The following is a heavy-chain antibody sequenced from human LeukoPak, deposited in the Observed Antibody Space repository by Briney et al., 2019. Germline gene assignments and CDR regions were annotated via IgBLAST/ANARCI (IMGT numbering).Heavy chain of an antibody. J-gene: IGHJ4*02. CDR2: IYSGGST. CDR3: ARDSPDYGGKGFDY. Sequence: PGGPLRLSCAASGFTFSSSYMSWVRQAPGKGLEWVSVIYSGGSTYYADSVKGRFTISRDNSKNSLYLQMNSLRAEDTAIYHCARDSPDYGGKGFDYWGQGTLVTVSS. CDR1: GFTFSSSY. D-gene: IGHD4-23*01. V-gene: IGHV3-53*01.